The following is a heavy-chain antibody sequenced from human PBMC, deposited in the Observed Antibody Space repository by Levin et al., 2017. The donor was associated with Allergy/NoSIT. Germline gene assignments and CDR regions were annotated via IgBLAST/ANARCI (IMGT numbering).Heavy chain of an antibody. CDR1: GGTFSSYT. Sequence: EASVKVSCKASGGTFSSYTISWVRQAPGQGLEWMGRIIPILGIANYAQKFQGRVTITADKSTSTAYMELSSLRSEDTAVYYCARGSGRWLQNYWYFDLWGRGTLVTVSS. D-gene: IGHD5-24*01. V-gene: IGHV1-69*02. CDR3: ARGSGRWLQNYWYFDL. J-gene: IGHJ2*01. CDR2: IIPILGIA.